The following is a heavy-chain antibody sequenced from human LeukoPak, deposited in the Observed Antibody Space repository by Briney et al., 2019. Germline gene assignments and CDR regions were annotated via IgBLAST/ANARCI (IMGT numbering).Heavy chain of an antibody. CDR1: GFTFSNAG. J-gene: IGHJ3*02. CDR3: NTVGVGSTLHAFDI. D-gene: IGHD1-26*01. Sequence: GGSLRLSCAASGFTFSNAGMSWVRQAPGKGLEWVGRIISKTDGGTTDYAAPVKGRFTISRDDSKNTLYLQINSLKTEDTAVYYCNTVGVGSTLHAFDIWGQGTMVTVSS. CDR2: IISKTDGGTT. V-gene: IGHV3-15*01.